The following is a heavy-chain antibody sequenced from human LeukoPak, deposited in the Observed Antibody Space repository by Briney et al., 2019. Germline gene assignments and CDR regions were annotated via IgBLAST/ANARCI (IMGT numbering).Heavy chain of an antibody. Sequence: SQTLSLTCTVSGGSISSGDYYWSWIRQHPGKGLEWIGYIYYSGSTYYNPSLKSRVTISVDTSKNQFSLKLSSVTAADTAVYYCARVLVVVTATNYYYYGMDVWGQGTTVTVSS. J-gene: IGHJ6*02. V-gene: IGHV4-31*03. CDR1: GGSISSGDYY. CDR3: ARVLVVVTATNYYYYGMDV. D-gene: IGHD2-21*02. CDR2: IYYSGST.